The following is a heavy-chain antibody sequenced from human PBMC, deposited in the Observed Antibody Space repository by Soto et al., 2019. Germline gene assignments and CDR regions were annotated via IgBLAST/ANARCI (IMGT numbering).Heavy chain of an antibody. Sequence: GGSLRLSCAASGFTFSSYAMHWVRQAPGKGLEWVAVISYDGSNKYYADSVKGRFTISRDNSKNTLYLQMNSLRAEDTAVYYCARDHYEFRNTGTPNFDYWGQGTLVTVSS. D-gene: IGHD3-3*01. V-gene: IGHV3-30-3*01. CDR1: GFTFSSYA. CDR2: ISYDGSNK. CDR3: ARDHYEFRNTGTPNFDY. J-gene: IGHJ4*02.